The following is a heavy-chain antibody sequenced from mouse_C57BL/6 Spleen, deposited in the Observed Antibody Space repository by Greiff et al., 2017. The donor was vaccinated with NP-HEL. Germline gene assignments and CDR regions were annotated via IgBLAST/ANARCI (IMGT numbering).Heavy chain of an antibody. Sequence: QVQLKQSGPELVKPGASVKISCKASGYAFSSSWMNWVKQRPGKGLEWIGRIYPGDGDTNYNGKFKGKATLTADKSSSTAYRQLSSLTSEDSAVYFCARKGYYYDYDGELAYWGQGTLVTVSA. CDR2: IYPGDGDT. CDR1: GYAFSSSW. D-gene: IGHD2-4*01. CDR3: ARKGYYYDYDGELAY. J-gene: IGHJ3*01. V-gene: IGHV1-82*01.